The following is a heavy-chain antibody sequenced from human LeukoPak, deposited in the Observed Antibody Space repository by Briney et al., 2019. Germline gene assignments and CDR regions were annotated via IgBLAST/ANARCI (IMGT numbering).Heavy chain of an antibody. CDR3: AKAPVTSCRGAFCYPFDY. CDR1: GFSFSSYA. CDR2: MSSSDDGR. V-gene: IGHV3-23*01. J-gene: IGHJ4*02. Sequence: GGSLRLSCATSGFSFSSYAMSWVRQAPGKGLEWVSAMSSSDDGRYYAASVRGRFTISRDTSRSTLYLEMNSLRAEDAAVYYCAKAPVTSCRGAFCYPFDYWGQGTLVTVSS. D-gene: IGHD2-15*01.